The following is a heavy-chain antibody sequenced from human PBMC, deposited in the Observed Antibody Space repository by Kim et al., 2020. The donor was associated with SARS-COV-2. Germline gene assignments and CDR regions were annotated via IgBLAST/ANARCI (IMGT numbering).Heavy chain of an antibody. Sequence: ASVKVSCKASGYTFTSYGISWVRQAPGQGLEWMGWISAYNGNTNYAQKLQGRVTMTTDTSTSTAYMELRSLRSDDTAVYYCARVGVVGATTGYYYYGMDVWGQGTTVTVSS. CDR1: GYTFTSYG. V-gene: IGHV1-18*04. D-gene: IGHD1-26*01. J-gene: IGHJ6*02. CDR3: ARVGVVGATTGYYYYGMDV. CDR2: ISAYNGNT.